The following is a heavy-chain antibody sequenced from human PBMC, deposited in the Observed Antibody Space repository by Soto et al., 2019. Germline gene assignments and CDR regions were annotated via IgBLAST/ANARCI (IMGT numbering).Heavy chain of an antibody. J-gene: IGHJ6*02. CDR1: GYTFINHG. V-gene: IGHV1-18*01. CDR3: ARYNSGCGPYGMDV. Sequence: QAQLVQSGAEVKKPGASVKVSCKASGYTFINHGISWVRQAPGQGLEWMGGIRFYNDNTNYAPKFQGRVTMTTHTSTSTANMEQRHRRSEHTAVYYCARYNSGCGPYGMDVWGQGTTVTVSS. D-gene: IGHD6-19*01. CDR2: IRFYNDNT.